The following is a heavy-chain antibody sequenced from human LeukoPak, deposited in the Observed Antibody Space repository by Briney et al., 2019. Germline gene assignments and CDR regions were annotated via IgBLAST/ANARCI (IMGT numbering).Heavy chain of an antibody. J-gene: IGHJ5*02. CDR1: GGSVSSTTYY. V-gene: IGHV4-39*07. D-gene: IGHD3-9*01. Sequence: SETLSLTCTVSGGSVSSTTYYWSWIRQPPGKGLEWIASINYSGSTNYNPSLKSRVTISVDTSKNQFSLKLSSVTAADTAVYYCARDTYDILTGYYTGQHPWGQGTLVTVSS. CDR3: ARDTYDILTGYYTGQHP. CDR2: INYSGST.